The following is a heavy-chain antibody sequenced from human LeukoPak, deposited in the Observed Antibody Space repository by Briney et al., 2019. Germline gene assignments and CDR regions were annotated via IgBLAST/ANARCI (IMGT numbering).Heavy chain of an antibody. Sequence: SETLSLTCTVSGGSISSYYWSWIRQPPGKGLEWIGYIYYSGSSNYNPSLKNRVTISVDTSKNQFSLKLSSVTAADTAVHYSASDRRDRSDWLRFNYWGQGTLVTVSS. D-gene: IGHD3-22*01. J-gene: IGHJ4*02. CDR3: ASDRRDRSDWLRFNY. CDR2: IYYSGSS. CDR1: GGSISSYY. V-gene: IGHV4-59*01.